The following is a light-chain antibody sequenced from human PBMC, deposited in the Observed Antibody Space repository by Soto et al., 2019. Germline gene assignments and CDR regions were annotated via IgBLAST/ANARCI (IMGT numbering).Light chain of an antibody. CDR1: QSVSSY. Sequence: TLSLSPGERATLSCRASQSVSSYLAWYQQKPGQAPRLLIYDASNRATGIPARFSGSGSGTDFTLTISSLEPEDFAVYYCQQRSNWPPATFGGGTKVDIK. CDR2: DAS. J-gene: IGKJ4*01. CDR3: QQRSNWPPAT. V-gene: IGKV3-11*01.